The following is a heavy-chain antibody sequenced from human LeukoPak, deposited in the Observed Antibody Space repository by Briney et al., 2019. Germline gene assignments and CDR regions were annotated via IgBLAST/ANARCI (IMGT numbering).Heavy chain of an antibody. Sequence: GGSLRLSCAASGFTFSSYWMHWVRQAPGKGLEWVSVIYRVGSTDYADSVKGRFTISRDNSKNTLYLQMNSLRAEDTAVYYCASELGYCSRTSCPFGYWGQGTLVTVSS. CDR3: ASELGYCSRTSCPFGY. CDR1: GFTFSSYW. D-gene: IGHD2-2*01. V-gene: IGHV3-53*01. CDR2: IYRVGST. J-gene: IGHJ4*02.